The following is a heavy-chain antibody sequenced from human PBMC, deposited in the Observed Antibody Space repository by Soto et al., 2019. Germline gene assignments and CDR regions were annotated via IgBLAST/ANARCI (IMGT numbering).Heavy chain of an antibody. V-gene: IGHV3-33*01. CDR1: GFTFSSYG. CDR2: IWYDGSNK. J-gene: IGHJ4*02. D-gene: IGHD3-22*01. Sequence: QVQLVESGGGVVQPGRSLRLSCAASGFTFSSYGMHWVRQAPGKGLEWVVVIWYDGSNKYYADSVKGRFTISRDNSKNTLYLQMNSLRAEDTAVYYCARGGPYYYDSSGYFDYWGQGTLVTVSS. CDR3: ARGGPYYYDSSGYFDY.